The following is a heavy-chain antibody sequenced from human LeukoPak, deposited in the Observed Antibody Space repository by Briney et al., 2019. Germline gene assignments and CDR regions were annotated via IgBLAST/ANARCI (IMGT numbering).Heavy chain of an antibody. CDR2: ISAYNGNT. D-gene: IGHD2-2*02. Sequence: SVKVSCKASGYTFATYDINWVRQAPGQGIEGMGCISAYNGNTHYAQKVQGRVTMTTDTSTSTAYIELRRLRSDDTAVYYCARGVSIPGAGWFDPWGQGTLVTVSS. CDR1: GYTFATYD. J-gene: IGHJ5*02. CDR3: ARGVSIPGAGWFDP. V-gene: IGHV1-18*01.